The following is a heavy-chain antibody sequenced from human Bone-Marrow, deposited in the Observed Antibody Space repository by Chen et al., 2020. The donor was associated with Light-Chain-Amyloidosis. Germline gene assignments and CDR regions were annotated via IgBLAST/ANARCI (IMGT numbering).Heavy chain of an antibody. J-gene: IGHJ3*02. D-gene: IGHD1-26*01. CDR1: GVSVRSHY. V-gene: IGHV4-59*02. CDR3: ARWEESLKAFDI. Sequence: QVQLQESGPGLVKSSETLSLACTAPGVSVRSHYWNWIRQPPGKSLEWIGYVFYTGAAKYKPTLNSRVTMSVDTSTNQFSLKVTSLTAADTAVYYCARWEESLKAFDIWGQGTMVTVSS. CDR2: VFYTGAA.